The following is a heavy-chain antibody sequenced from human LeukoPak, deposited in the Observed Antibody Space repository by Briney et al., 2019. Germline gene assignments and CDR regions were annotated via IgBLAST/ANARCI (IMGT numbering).Heavy chain of an antibody. J-gene: IGHJ4*02. V-gene: IGHV3-74*01. Sequence: PGGSLRLSCAASGFTFSSYWMHWVRQAPGKGLVWVSRLNSDGSSTIYADSVKGRFTISRDNAKNTLYLQMNSLRAEDTAVYYCARGLGGTGDHWGQGTLVTVSS. CDR2: LNSDGSST. CDR1: GFTFSSYW. CDR3: ARGLGGTGDH. D-gene: IGHD3-10*01.